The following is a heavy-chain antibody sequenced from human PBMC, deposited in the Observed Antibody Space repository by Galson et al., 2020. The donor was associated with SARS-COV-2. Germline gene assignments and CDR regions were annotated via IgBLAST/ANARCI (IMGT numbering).Heavy chain of an antibody. CDR2: LYHGGST. Sequence: SQTLSLTCDVSGYNIRNGFYWGWIRQTPGKGLEWIASLYHGGSTFYNPSLKTRVTISADTSRNQLALKLTSVTAADTAVYYCARHVPRPAMAYSDYWGHGALVTVSS. CDR3: ARHVPRPAMAYSDY. D-gene: IGHD5-18*01. J-gene: IGHJ4*01. V-gene: IGHV4-38-2*01. CDR1: GYNIRNGFY.